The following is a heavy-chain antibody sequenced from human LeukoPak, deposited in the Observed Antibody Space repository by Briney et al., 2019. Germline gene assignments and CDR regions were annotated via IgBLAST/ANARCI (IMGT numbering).Heavy chain of an antibody. CDR2: IYYSGST. CDR3: ARDSTYYYYGMDV. CDR1: GVSISSGGYY. J-gene: IGHJ6*02. Sequence: SQTLSLTCTVSGVSISSGGYYWSWIRQHPGKGLEWIGYIYYSGSTYYNPSLKSRVTISVDTSKNQFSLKLSSVTAADTAVYYCARDSTYYYYGMDVWGQGTTVTVSS. V-gene: IGHV4-31*03.